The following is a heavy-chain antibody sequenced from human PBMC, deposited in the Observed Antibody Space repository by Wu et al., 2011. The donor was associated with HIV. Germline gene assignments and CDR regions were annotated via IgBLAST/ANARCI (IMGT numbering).Heavy chain of an antibody. CDR1: GGSFSSYA. D-gene: IGHD3-10*01. CDR2: MNPNGGST. Sequence: QVQVVQSGAEVKKPGSSVKVSCKASGGSFSSYAVSWVRLAPRQGLEWMGWMNPNGGSTGFAPKFEGRVTMTEDTSTDTAYMELSSLRSEDTAVYYCALGSGGVYYFQHWGQGTLVTVSS. J-gene: IGHJ1*01. V-gene: IGHV1-8*01. CDR3: ALGSGGVYYFQH.